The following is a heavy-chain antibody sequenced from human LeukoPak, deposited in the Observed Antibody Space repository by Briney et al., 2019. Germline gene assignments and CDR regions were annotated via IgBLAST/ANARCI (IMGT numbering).Heavy chain of an antibody. CDR1: GGTFSSYA. CDR2: IIPILGIA. D-gene: IGHD4-17*01. V-gene: IGHV1-69*04. Sequence: SVKVSCKASGGTFSSYAISWVRQAPGQGLEWMGRIIPILGIANYAQKFQGRVTITADKSTSTAYMELSSLRSEDTAVYYCARVGDYGDYVIGVWGQGTLVTVSS. CDR3: ARVGDYGDYVIGV. J-gene: IGHJ4*02.